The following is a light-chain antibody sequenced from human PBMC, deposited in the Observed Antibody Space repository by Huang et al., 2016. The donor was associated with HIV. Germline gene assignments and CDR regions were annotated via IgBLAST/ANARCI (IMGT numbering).Light chain of an antibody. CDR3: MHSIQFPRT. Sequence: DVVLTQTPLSLSVTPGQPASISCKSRQGHVHKDGKTYFYWYLQKPGQPPQFLIYDISERFSGVSGRFSGSGSGTDFTLKISRVEAEDVGVYHCMHSIQFPRTFGQGTRLEIK. V-gene: IGKV2D-29*01. CDR2: DIS. J-gene: IGKJ5*01. CDR1: QGHVHKDGKTY.